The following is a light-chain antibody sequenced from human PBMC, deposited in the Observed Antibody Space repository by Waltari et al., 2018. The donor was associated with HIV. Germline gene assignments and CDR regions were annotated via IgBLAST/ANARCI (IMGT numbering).Light chain of an antibody. Sequence: DIQMTQSPSTLSASVGDRGTITCRASQSISTWLAWYQQTPGKVPKLLLCKASTLESGVPSRFSGSGSGTEFTLTISSLQPDDFATYYCQQYNSFTWTFGQGTKVEIE. CDR3: QQYNSFTWT. J-gene: IGKJ1*01. CDR1: QSISTW. V-gene: IGKV1-5*03. CDR2: KAS.